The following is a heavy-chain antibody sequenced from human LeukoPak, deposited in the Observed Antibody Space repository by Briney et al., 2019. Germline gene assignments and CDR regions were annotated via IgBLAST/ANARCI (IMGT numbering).Heavy chain of an antibody. D-gene: IGHD3-22*01. V-gene: IGHV3-48*04. CDR2: ISSSSSTI. CDR1: GFTFSSYS. CDR3: ARGATNYDSSGGGFDY. Sequence: GGSLRLSCAASGFTFSSYSMNWVRQAPGKGLEWVSYISSSSSTIYYADSVKGRFTISRDNAKNSLYLQMNSLRAEDTAVYYCARGATNYDSSGGGFDYWGQGTQVTVSS. J-gene: IGHJ4*02.